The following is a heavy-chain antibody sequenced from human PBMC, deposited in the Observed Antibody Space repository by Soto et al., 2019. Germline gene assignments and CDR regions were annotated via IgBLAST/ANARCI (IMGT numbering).Heavy chain of an antibody. D-gene: IGHD6-6*01. CDR3: VRDSAAQTWFDP. J-gene: IGHJ5*02. V-gene: IGHV1-69*13. CDR2: IIPIFGTP. Sequence: GASVKVSCKASGGTFSSYSISWVRQSPGQGLEWMGGIIPIFGTPHYAQKFQGRLTITADESTSTAYMDLSSLRFEDTAVYYCVRDSAAQTWFDPWGQGTLVTVSS. CDR1: GGTFSSYS.